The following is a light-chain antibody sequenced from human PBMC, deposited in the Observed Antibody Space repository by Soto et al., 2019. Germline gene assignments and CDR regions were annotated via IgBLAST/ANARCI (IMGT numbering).Light chain of an antibody. CDR1: QIILHTSNNKNY. V-gene: IGKV4-1*01. Sequence: DIVMTQSPDSLSVSLGERATINFKSSQIILHTSNNKNYLAWYQQKPGQPPKLLIYWASTREPGVPDRISGSGSGTDFTLTISSLQAEDVAVYYCQQDYSTPWTFGQGTKVDIK. CDR2: WAS. CDR3: QQDYSTPWT. J-gene: IGKJ1*01.